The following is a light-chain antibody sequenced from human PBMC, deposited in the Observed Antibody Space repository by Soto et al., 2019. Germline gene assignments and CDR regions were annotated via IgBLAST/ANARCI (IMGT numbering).Light chain of an antibody. CDR1: SSNIGKNY. CDR3: ATWDSSLRSGV. J-gene: IGLJ2*01. V-gene: IGLV1-51*01. Sequence: QSVLTQPPSVSAAPGQMVTISCSGSSSNIGKNYVSWYQQLPGTALKLLIYDTNKRPSGIPDRFSGSKSGTSATLGITGLQTGDEADYYCATWDSSLRSGVFGGGTKVTVL. CDR2: DTN.